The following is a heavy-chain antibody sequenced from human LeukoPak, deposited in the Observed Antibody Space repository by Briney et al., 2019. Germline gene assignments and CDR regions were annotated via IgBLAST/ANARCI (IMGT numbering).Heavy chain of an antibody. V-gene: IGHV4-34*01. D-gene: IGHD3-10*01. CDR2: INHSGST. J-gene: IGHJ6*02. Sequence: SETLSLTCAVYGGSFSGYYWSWIRHSPGKGLELIGEINHSGSTNYNPSLKSRVTISVDTSKNQFSLKLSSVTAADTAVYYCARFYGSGSFRGRSYYGMDVWGQGTTVTVSS. CDR3: ARFYGSGSFRGRSYYGMDV. CDR1: GGSFSGYY.